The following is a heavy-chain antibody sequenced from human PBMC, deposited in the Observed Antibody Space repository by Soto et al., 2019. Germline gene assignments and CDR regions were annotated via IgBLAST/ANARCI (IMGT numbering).Heavy chain of an antibody. CDR2: VYWDGDK. V-gene: IGHV2-5*02. D-gene: IGHD5-12*01. CDR3: VYMPTDQWISFNV. J-gene: IGHJ3*01. CDR1: GFSLSTTSVG. Sequence: QIILKESGPTLVKPTQTLTLTCSFSGFSLSTTSVGVGWFRQSPGKALQWLTLVYWDGDKRYSPSQKRRLTITKDTSTNQVVVTMTTMDPVDTGTYYCVYMPTDQWISFNVWGQGTMVSVSS.